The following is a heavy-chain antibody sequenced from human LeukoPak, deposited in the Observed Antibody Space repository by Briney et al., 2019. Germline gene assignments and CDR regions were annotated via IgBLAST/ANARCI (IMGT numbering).Heavy chain of an antibody. V-gene: IGHV3-23*01. J-gene: IGHJ3*02. Sequence: PGGSLRLSCAASGFTFSAYALSWVRQAPGKGLEWVSAISGSGGSTYYADSVKGRFTISRDNSKNTLYLQMNSLRAEDTAVYYCAKSHLSETDAFDIWGQGTMVTVSS. CDR1: GFTFSAYA. CDR2: ISGSGGST. CDR3: AKSHLSETDAFDI.